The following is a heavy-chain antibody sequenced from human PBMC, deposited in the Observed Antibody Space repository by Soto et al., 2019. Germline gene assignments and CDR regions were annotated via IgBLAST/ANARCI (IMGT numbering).Heavy chain of an antibody. D-gene: IGHD5-12*01. V-gene: IGHV3-48*02. CDR3: ARDGIYSGYDLDY. CDR2: ISGGSSTI. Sequence: PGGSLRLSCAASGFTFCSYSMNWVRQAPGKGLEWVSYISGGSSTIYYADSVKGRFAISRDNAKNSLYLQMNSLRDEDTAVYYCARDGIYSGYDLDYWGQGTPVTVSS. CDR1: GFTFCSYS. J-gene: IGHJ4*02.